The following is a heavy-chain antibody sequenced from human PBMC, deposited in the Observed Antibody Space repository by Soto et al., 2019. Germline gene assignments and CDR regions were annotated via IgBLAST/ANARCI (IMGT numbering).Heavy chain of an antibody. J-gene: IGHJ4*02. Sequence: GGSLRLSCAASGFTFSSYAMSWVRQAPGKGLEWVSAISGSGGSTYYADSVKGRFTISRDNSKNTLCLQMNSLRAEDTAVYYCAKDISRFRFVTIQFDYWGQGTLVTVSS. CDR1: GFTFSSYA. CDR2: ISGSGGST. V-gene: IGHV3-23*01. D-gene: IGHD3-10*01. CDR3: AKDISRFRFVTIQFDY.